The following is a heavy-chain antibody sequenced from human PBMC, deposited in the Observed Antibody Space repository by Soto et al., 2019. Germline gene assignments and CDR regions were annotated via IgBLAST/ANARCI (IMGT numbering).Heavy chain of an antibody. D-gene: IGHD2-21*01. Sequence: ASVKVSFKSSGYIFNKYGFNWVLQAPGQGLEWMGRISAFNGYTNFAQKFQGRVTLTTDTSTNTAYMELSSLRSDDTAIYYCARGRGVVIPAGTPDAFDVWGQGTMVTVSS. J-gene: IGHJ3*01. V-gene: IGHV1-18*01. CDR1: GYIFNKYG. CDR3: ARGRGVVIPAGTPDAFDV. CDR2: ISAFNGYT.